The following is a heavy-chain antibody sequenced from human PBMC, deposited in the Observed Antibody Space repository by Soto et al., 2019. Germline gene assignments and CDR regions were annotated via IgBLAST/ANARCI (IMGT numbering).Heavy chain of an antibody. CDR1: GYTFTSYG. CDR2: ISAYNGNT. D-gene: IGHD4-4*01. J-gene: IGHJ6*02. V-gene: IGHV1-18*01. CDR3: ARGHDYSNPWGGYYYYGMDV. Sequence: QVQLVQSGAEVKKPGASVKVSCKASGYTFTSYGISWVRQAPGQGLGWMGWISAYNGNTNYAQKLQGRVTMTTDTSTSTAYMELRSLRSDDTAVYYCARGHDYSNPWGGYYYYGMDVWGQGTTVTVSS.